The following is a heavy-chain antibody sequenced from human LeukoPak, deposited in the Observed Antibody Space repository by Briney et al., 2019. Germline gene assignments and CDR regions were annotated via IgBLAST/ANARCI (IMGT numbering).Heavy chain of an antibody. CDR3: AKDGAGGSWYGNGYYYGMDV. Sequence: GRSLRLSCAASGFTFDDYAMHWVRQAPGKGLEGVSGISWNSGSIGYAGSVKGRFTISRDNAKNSLYLQMNSLRAEDTALYYCAKDGAGGSWYGNGYYYGMDVWGQGTTVTVSS. J-gene: IGHJ6*02. CDR2: ISWNSGSI. V-gene: IGHV3-9*01. D-gene: IGHD6-13*01. CDR1: GFTFDDYA.